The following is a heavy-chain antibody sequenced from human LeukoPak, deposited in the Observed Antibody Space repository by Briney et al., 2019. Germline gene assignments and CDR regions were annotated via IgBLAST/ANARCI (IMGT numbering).Heavy chain of an antibody. Sequence: PSQTLSLTCTVSGGSISSGGYYWSWNRQHPGKGLEWIGYIYYSGSTYYNPSLKSRVTISVDTSKNQFSLRLTSVTAADTAVYYCASARTYDSTVDYWGQGTLVTVSS. J-gene: IGHJ4*02. D-gene: IGHD3-22*01. CDR2: IYYSGST. V-gene: IGHV4-31*03. CDR3: ASARTYDSTVDY. CDR1: GGSISSGGYY.